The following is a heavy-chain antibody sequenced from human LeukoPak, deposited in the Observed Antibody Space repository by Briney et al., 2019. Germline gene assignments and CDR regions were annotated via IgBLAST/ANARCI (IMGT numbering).Heavy chain of an antibody. CDR3: ARTIVPYFDY. Sequence: SETLSLTCTVSGGSISSYYWSWIRQPPGKGLEWIGYIYYSGSTNCNPSLKSRVTISVDTSKNQFSLKLSSVTAADTAVYYCARTIVPYFDYWGQGTLVTVSS. J-gene: IGHJ4*02. D-gene: IGHD4/OR15-4a*01. CDR1: GGSISSYY. CDR2: IYYSGST. V-gene: IGHV4-59*01.